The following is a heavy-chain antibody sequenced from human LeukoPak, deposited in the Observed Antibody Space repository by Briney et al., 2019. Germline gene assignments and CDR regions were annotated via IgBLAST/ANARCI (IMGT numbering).Heavy chain of an antibody. CDR1: GFTFSTFG. CDR2: IQVDGSQK. V-gene: IGHV3-30*02. J-gene: IGHJ4*02. CDR3: AKAGLGATLY. D-gene: IGHD1-26*01. Sequence: GGFLRLSCATSGFTFSTFGMHWVRQAPGKGLEWVALIQVDGSQKYYADSVKGRFTISRDNSKNTLYLQMNSLRAEDTAVYYCAKAGLGATLYWGQGTLVTVSS.